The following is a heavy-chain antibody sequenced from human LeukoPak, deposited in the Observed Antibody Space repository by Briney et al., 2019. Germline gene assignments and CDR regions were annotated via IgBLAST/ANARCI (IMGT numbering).Heavy chain of an antibody. D-gene: IGHD6-19*01. V-gene: IGHV4-59*11. J-gene: IGHJ4*02. CDR3: AREPRLAAY. CDR2: IYYSGST. CDR1: GGSISSHY. Sequence: SETLSLTCTVSGGSISSHYWSWIRQPPGKGLEWIGYIYYSGSTNYNPSLKSRVTISVDTSKNQFSLKLSSVTAADTAVYYCAREPRLAAYWGQGTLVTVSS.